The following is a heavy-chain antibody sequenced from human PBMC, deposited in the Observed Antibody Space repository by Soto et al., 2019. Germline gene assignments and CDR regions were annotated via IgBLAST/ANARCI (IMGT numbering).Heavy chain of an antibody. D-gene: IGHD2-15*01. J-gene: IGHJ4*02. CDR3: SRDVVVGAKALNY. CDR1: GFTFSNYW. CDR2: IKEDGSEK. V-gene: IGHV3-7*01. Sequence: PGGSLRLSCAASGFTFSNYWMTWVRQAPGKGLEWVAIIKEDGSEKHYVDSVKGRFTISRDNAKNSLYLQMNSLRVEDTAVYFCSRDVVVGAKALNYWGQGALVTVSS.